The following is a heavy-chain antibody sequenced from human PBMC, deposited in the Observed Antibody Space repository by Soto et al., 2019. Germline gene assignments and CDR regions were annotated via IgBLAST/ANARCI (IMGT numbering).Heavy chain of an antibody. D-gene: IGHD2-2*01. CDR2: IIPIFGTA. Sequence: ASVKVSCKASGGTFSSYAISWVRQAPGQGLEWMGGIIPIFGTANYAQKFQGRVTITADKSTSTAYMELSSLRSEDTAVYYCARVRRIVVVPAAMHYYYGMDVWGQGTTVTVSS. V-gene: IGHV1-69*06. J-gene: IGHJ6*02. CDR1: GGTFSSYA. CDR3: ARVRRIVVVPAAMHYYYGMDV.